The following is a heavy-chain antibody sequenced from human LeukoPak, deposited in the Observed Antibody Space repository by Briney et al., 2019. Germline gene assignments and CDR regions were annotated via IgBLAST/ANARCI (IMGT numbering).Heavy chain of an antibody. D-gene: IGHD3-10*01. J-gene: IGHJ5*02. Sequence: GGSLRLSCAASGFTFSSYGMHWVRQAPGKGLEWVAFIRYDGSNKYYADSVKGRFTISRDNSKNTLYLQMNSLRAEDTAVYYCTRANFYDSGDYYAWGQGTLVTVSS. V-gene: IGHV3-30*02. CDR1: GFTFSSYG. CDR2: IRYDGSNK. CDR3: TRANFYDSGDYYA.